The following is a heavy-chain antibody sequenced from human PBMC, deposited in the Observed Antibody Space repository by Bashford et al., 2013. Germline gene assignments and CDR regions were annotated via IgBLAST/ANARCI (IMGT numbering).Heavy chain of an antibody. J-gene: IGHJ6*02. D-gene: IGHD6-6*01. CDR2: IIPIFGTA. V-gene: IGHV1-69*13. Sequence: SVKVSCKASGGTFSSYAISWVRQAPGQGLEWMGGIIPIFGTANYAQKFQGRVTITADESTSTAYMELSSLRSEDTAVYYCARVPDSSSSDYYYYYGMDVWGQGTTVTVSS. CDR1: GGTFSSYA. CDR3: ARVPDSSSSDYYYYYGMDV.